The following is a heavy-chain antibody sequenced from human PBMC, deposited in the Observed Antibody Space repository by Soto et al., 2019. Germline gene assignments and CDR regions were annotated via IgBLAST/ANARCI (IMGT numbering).Heavy chain of an antibody. CDR1: GFTFDDYA. V-gene: IGHV3-9*01. D-gene: IGHD2-2*02. CDR2: IVWNNGNI. J-gene: IGHJ6*03. CDR3: VRIPAAIGYLDV. Sequence: EVQLVESGGGLVQPGTSPRLSCAASGFTFDDYAMHWVRQAPGKGLEWVSGIVWNNGNIAYADSVKGRFIISRDNAKNSLYLQMNSLRTEDTALYYCVRIPAAIGYLDVWGKGTTVTVSS.